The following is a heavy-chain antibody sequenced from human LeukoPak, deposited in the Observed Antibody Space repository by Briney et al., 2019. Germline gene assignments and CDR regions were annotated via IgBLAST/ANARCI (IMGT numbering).Heavy chain of an antibody. CDR1: GFSLSTSGVG. J-gene: IGHJ4*02. CDR3: AHRLYGSTWYDY. V-gene: IGHV2-5*01. D-gene: IGHD6-13*01. CDR2: IYWNDDK. Sequence: SGPTLVKPTQTLTLTRTFSGFSLSTSGVGVGWIRQPPGKALEWLALIYWNDDKRYSPSLKSTLTITKHTSKTQVVLTMTNMHPVDTATYYCAHRLYGSTWYDYWGQGTLVTVSS.